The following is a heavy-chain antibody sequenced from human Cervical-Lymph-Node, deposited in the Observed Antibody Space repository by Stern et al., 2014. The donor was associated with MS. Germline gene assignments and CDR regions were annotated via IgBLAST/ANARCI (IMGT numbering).Heavy chain of an antibody. J-gene: IGHJ4*02. Sequence: QVQLVQSGPEVRQPGASVRVSCKASGYTFTTPNYGIAWVREAPGRGLEWMELISSYNGNTVYAQKLQDRVTMTTDTSTSTAYMELRSLRSDDTAFYYCARERLRDFNDYHFDSWGQGTLVTVSS. CDR3: ARERLRDFNDYHFDS. CDR2: ISSYNGNT. CDR1: GYTFTTPNYG. D-gene: IGHD4-11*01. V-gene: IGHV1-18*01.